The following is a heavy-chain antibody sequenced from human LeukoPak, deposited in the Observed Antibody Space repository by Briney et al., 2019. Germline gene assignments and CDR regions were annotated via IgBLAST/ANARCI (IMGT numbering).Heavy chain of an antibody. V-gene: IGHV4-59*01. CDR2: IYCSGST. Sequence: SETLSLTCTVSGGSISSYYWSWIRQPPGKGLEWIGYIYCSGSTNYNPSLKSRVTMSVDTSKNQFSLRLSSVTAADTAVYFCARGRISSGWFAHFDYWGQGTLVTVSS. D-gene: IGHD6-19*01. J-gene: IGHJ4*02. CDR3: ARGRISSGWFAHFDY. CDR1: GGSISSYY.